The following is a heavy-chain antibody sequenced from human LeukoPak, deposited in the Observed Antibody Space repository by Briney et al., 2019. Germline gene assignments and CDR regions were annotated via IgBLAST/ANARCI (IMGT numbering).Heavy chain of an antibody. J-gene: IGHJ4*02. V-gene: IGHV4-38-2*01. D-gene: IGHD3-22*01. CDR2: IYHSGST. Sequence: PSETLSLTCAVSADSINSANYWAWIRRPPGKGLEWIGSIYHSGSTYYNPSLESRVSMSVDTSKNQFSLRLISVTAADTAVYYCARGAYFDSRTYYPFGYWGQGTLVTVSS. CDR3: ARGAYFDSRTYYPFGY. CDR1: ADSINSANY.